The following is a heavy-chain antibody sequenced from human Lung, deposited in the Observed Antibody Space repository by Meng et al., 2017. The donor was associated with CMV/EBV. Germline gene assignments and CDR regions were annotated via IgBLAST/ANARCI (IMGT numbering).Heavy chain of an antibody. D-gene: IGHD3-10*01. CDR1: GFTFSSYW. CDR3: ARDLRVRGVKGGSRYYGMDV. V-gene: IGHV3-74*01. Sequence: GEXXTISCAASGFTFSSYWMHWVRQAPGKGLVWVSRINSDGSSTSYADSVKGRFTISRDNAKNTLYLQMNSLRAEDTAVYYCARDLRVRGVKGGSRYYGMDVWXQGTTVTVSS. J-gene: IGHJ6*01. CDR2: INSDGSST.